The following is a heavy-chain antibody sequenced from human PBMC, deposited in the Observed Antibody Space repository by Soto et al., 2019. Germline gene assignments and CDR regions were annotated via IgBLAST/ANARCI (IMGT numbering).Heavy chain of an antibody. CDR1: GFSLSSFT. CDR2: IDTSTTYK. CDR3: ARETGSYRLNDGLRDV. V-gene: IGHV3-21*01. Sequence: EVQLVESGGGLVKPGGSLRLSCAASGFSLSSFTMNWVRQAPGKGLEWVSSIDTSTTYKFYADSVTGRFTISRDNAKKSVYLQRNSLRAEETAVYYCARETGSYRLNDGLRDVWGQGNTVTVSS. J-gene: IGHJ6*02. D-gene: IGHD1-1*01.